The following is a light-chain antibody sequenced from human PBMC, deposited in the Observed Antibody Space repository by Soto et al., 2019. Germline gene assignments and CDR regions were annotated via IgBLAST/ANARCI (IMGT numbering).Light chain of an antibody. CDR3: QQTHSVLLP. J-gene: IGKJ5*01. V-gene: IGKV1-39*01. Sequence: IQMTQTPSSLSASXGDRVTVTCRASETISRSLNWFQQKPGKAPKLLIYAASILQNEVPSRFSGSGSGTDFTLSITSFQFEDFATYYCQQTHSVLLPFGQVRLLE. CDR1: ETISRS. CDR2: AAS.